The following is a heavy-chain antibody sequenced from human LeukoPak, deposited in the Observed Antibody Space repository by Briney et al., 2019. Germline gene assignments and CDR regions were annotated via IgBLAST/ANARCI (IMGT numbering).Heavy chain of an antibody. J-gene: IGHJ4*02. CDR3: ARAQGRQLLISYDGLPAYYFDY. Sequence: GGSLRLSCVASGFTFSSYGMHWVRQAPGKGLEWVAFIRYDGSNKYYADSVKGRFTISRDNSKNTLYLQMGSLRAEDMAVYYCARAQGRQLLISYDGLPAYYFDYWGQGTLVTVSS. D-gene: IGHD2-2*01. CDR2: IRYDGSNK. V-gene: IGHV3-30*02. CDR1: GFTFSSYG.